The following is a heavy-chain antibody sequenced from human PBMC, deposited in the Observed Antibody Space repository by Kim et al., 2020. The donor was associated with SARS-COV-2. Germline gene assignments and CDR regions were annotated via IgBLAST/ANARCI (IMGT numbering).Heavy chain of an antibody. Sequence: GGSLRLSCAASGITFSSYGMHWVRQAPGKGLEWVAVIWYDGSNKYYADSVKGRFTISRDNSKNTLYLQMNSVRAEDTAVYYCARVSYDFWSGYPRYYYYYIGVWGKGTTDTVSS. V-gene: IGHV3-33*01. J-gene: IGHJ6*03. CDR2: IWYDGSNK. CDR1: GITFSSYG. D-gene: IGHD3-3*01. CDR3: ARVSYDFWSGYPRYYYYYIGV.